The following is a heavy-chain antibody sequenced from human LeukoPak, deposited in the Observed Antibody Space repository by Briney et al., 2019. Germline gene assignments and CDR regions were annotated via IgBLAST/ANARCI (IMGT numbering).Heavy chain of an antibody. V-gene: IGHV4-34*01. CDR3: ARDGSGSPLPKHWFDP. J-gene: IGHJ5*02. Sequence: SETLSLTSAVYGGSFSGYYWSWIRQPPGKGLEWIGEINHSGSTNYNPSLKSRVTISVDTSKNQFSLKLSSVTAADTAVYYCARDGSGSPLPKHWFDPWGQGTLVTVSS. CDR1: GGSFSGYY. CDR2: INHSGST. D-gene: IGHD3-10*01.